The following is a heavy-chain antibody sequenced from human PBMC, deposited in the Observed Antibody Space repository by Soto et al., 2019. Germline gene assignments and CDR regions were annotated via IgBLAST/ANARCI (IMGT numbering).Heavy chain of an antibody. CDR1: GFTFSSYG. V-gene: IGHV3-30*18. CDR2: ISYDGSNK. J-gene: IGHJ3*02. Sequence: GGSLRLSCAASGFTFSSYGMHWVRQAPGKGLEWVAVISYDGSNKYYADSVKGRFTISRDNSKNTLYLQMNSLRAEDTAVYYCAKDLVVAGRGYAFDIWGQGTMVTVSS. CDR3: AKDLVVAGRGYAFDI. D-gene: IGHD6-19*01.